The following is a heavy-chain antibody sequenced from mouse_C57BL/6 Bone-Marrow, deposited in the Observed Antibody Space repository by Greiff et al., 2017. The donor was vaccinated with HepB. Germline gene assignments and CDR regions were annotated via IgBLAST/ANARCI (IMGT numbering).Heavy chain of an antibody. J-gene: IGHJ3*01. V-gene: IGHV1-55*01. CDR3: AAFSAWFAY. CDR2: IYPGSGST. Sequence: QVQLQQPGAELVKPGASVKISCKASGYTFTSYWITWVKQRPGQGLEWIGGIYPGSGSTNYNEKIKSKATLTGDTSSSTAYMELRSLTSEESAVFYCAAFSAWFAYRGQETLVTVSA. CDR1: GYTFTSYW.